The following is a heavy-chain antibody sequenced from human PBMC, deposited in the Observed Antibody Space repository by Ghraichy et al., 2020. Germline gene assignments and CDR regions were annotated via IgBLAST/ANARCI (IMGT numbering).Heavy chain of an antibody. CDR2: IYWDDDK. J-gene: IGHJ4*02. Sequence: PTLVKPTETLTLTCTFSGFSLSTTGVGVGWIRQPPGKALEWLAVIYWDDDKRYSQSLRNRLTITKDTSKNQVVLTVTNMDPVDTATYYCAHRINGYLTGWDQSYFDYWGQGTLVTVSS. D-gene: IGHD3-9*01. CDR3: AHRINGYLTGWDQSYFDY. CDR1: GFSLSTTGVG. V-gene: IGHV2-5*02.